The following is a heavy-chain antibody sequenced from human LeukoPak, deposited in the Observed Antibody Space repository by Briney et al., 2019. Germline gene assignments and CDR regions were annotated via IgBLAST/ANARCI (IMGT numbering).Heavy chain of an antibody. J-gene: IGHJ4*02. Sequence: SETLSLTCTVSGGSISSYYWSWIRQPPGKGLEWIGYIYYSGSTNYNPSLKSRVTISVDTSKDQFSLRLSSVTAADTAVYYCARHAIDIIVRVDYWGQGTLVTVSS. CDR3: ARHAIDIIVRVDY. CDR1: GGSISSYY. D-gene: IGHD2-15*01. V-gene: IGHV4-59*08. CDR2: IYYSGST.